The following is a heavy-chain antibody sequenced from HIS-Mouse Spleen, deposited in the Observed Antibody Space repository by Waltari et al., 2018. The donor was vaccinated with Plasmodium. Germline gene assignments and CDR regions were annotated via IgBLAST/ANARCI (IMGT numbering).Heavy chain of an antibody. Sequence: EVQLVASGGGLVQPGGSLRLSCAASGFTFSSFWIRWFRQAPGKGLEWVDNIKQDGSEKYYVDSVKGRFTISRDNAKNSLYLQMNSLRAEDTAVYYCAREFGTGNWYFDLWGRGTLVTVSS. CDR2: IKQDGSEK. V-gene: IGHV3-7*01. D-gene: IGHD7-27*01. CDR1: GFTFSSFW. CDR3: AREFGTGNWYFDL. J-gene: IGHJ2*01.